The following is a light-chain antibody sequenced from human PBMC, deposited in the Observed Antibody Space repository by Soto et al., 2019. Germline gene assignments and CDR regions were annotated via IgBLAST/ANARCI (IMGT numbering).Light chain of an antibody. CDR3: QQYNSYGT. CDR2: DAS. V-gene: IGKV1-5*01. J-gene: IGKJ1*01. CDR1: QSISSW. Sequence: DIQMTQSPSTLSASVGDRVTITCRASQSISSWLAWYQQKPGKAPKLLIYDASSLESGVPSRFSGSGSGTEFTLTISSLQPVDFATYYCQQYNSYGTFGQGTKVEIK.